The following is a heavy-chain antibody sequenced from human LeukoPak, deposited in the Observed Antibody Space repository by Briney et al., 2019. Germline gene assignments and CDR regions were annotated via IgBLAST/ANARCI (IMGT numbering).Heavy chain of an antibody. J-gene: IGHJ6*03. CDR3: ARGAPMPYCSSTSCYAANYYYYMDV. CDR1: GYTFTSYD. CDR2: MNPNRGNT. D-gene: IGHD2-2*01. Sequence: GASVKVSCKASGYTFTSYDINWVRQATGQGLEWMGWMNPNRGNTGYAQKFQGRVNMTRNTSISTAYMELSSLRSEDTAVYYCARGAPMPYCSSTSCYAANYYYYMDVWGKGTTVTVSS. V-gene: IGHV1-8*01.